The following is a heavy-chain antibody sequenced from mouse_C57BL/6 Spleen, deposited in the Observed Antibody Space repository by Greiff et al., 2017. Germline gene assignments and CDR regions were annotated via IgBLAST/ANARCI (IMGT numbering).Heavy chain of an antibody. Sequence: VQLQQSGPELVKPGASVKIPCKASGYTFTDYNMDWVKQSPGKSLEWIGDINPNNGGTIYNQKFKGKATLTVDKSSSTAYMEHRSLTSEYTAVYYCARSQYYGSSLYAMDYWGQGTSVTVSS. CDR2: INPNNGGT. D-gene: IGHD1-1*01. CDR3: ARSQYYGSSLYAMDY. J-gene: IGHJ4*01. CDR1: GYTFTDYN. V-gene: IGHV1-18*01.